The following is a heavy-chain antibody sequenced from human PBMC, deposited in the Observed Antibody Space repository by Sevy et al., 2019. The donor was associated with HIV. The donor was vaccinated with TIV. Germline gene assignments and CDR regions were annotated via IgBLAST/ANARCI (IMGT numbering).Heavy chain of an antibody. D-gene: IGHD4-4*01. CDR2: INKDGSGK. J-gene: IGHJ4*02. CDR1: GFTLSSYW. Sequence: GGSLRLSCAGSGFTLSSYWMSWVRQAPGKGLEWVANINKDGSGKNYVDSVKGRFTISRDNAKNSLYLQMNSLRAEDTAVYYCARDPFSKADYWGQGSLVTVSS. V-gene: IGHV3-7*01. CDR3: ARDPFSKADY.